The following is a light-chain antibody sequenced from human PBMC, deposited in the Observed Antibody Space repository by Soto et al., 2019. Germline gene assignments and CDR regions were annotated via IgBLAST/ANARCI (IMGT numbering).Light chain of an antibody. CDR1: QSVTNW. J-gene: IGKJ2*01. CDR2: DAS. V-gene: IGKV1-5*01. CDR3: QQYTTYPYT. Sequence: DIQMTQSPSTLSASVGDRVTITCRASQSVTNWLAWYQQKPGKAPNLLIYDASRLQSGIPSRFSGSGSGTEFTLTISSLQTDDFATYYYQQYTTYPYTFGQGTKLEIK.